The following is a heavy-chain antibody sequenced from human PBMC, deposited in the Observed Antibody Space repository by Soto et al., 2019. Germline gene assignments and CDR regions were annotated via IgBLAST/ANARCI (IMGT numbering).Heavy chain of an antibody. CDR3: ARKGYYYDSSGYDFDS. J-gene: IGHJ4*02. CDR2: INPSGGST. Sequence: ASVKVSCKASGYTFTSYYMHWVRQAPGQGLEWMGIINPSGGSTSYAQKFQGRVTMTRDTSTSAVYMELSSLRSEDTAVYYCARKGYYYDSSGYDFDSWGQGTLVTVSS. D-gene: IGHD3-22*01. V-gene: IGHV1-46*01. CDR1: GYTFTSYY.